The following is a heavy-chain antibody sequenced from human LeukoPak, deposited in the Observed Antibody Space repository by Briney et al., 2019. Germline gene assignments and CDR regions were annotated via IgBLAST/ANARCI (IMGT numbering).Heavy chain of an antibody. Sequence: GASGKVSCKASAYSFTSYGITWVRQAPGQGLEWMGWISAYNGNTNYAQKVQGRVTMTTDTSTSNAYMELRSLRSDDTAVYFCARDSSGYDSTAYYGDYWGQGTLVTVSS. CDR3: ARDSSGYDSTAYYGDY. D-gene: IGHD3-22*01. V-gene: IGHV1-18*01. CDR2: ISAYNGNT. J-gene: IGHJ4*02. CDR1: AYSFTSYG.